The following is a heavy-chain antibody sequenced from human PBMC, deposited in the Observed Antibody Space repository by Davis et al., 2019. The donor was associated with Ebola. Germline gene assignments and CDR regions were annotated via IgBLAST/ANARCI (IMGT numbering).Heavy chain of an antibody. D-gene: IGHD1-26*01. CDR3: AREVGETKLDQ. V-gene: IGHV1-69*13. CDR1: GGTFSSYA. Sequence: SVKVSCKASGGTFSSYAISWVRQAPGQGLEWMGGIIPRFDTANYAQRFQGRVTITADESRTTAYMELSSLRSDDTAVYYCAREVGETKLDQWGQGTLVTVSS. J-gene: IGHJ4*02. CDR2: IIPRFDTA.